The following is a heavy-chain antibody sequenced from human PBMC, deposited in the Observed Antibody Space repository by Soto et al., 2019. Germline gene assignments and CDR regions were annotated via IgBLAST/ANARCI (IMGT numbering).Heavy chain of an antibody. CDR2: ISWNSGSI. J-gene: IGHJ6*02. CDR1: GFTFDDYA. CDR3: AKVGGGNSSESYYYGMDV. D-gene: IGHD2-21*02. Sequence: EVQLVESGGGLVQPGRSLRLSCAASGFTFDDYAMHWVRQAPGKGLEWVSGISWNSGSIGYADSVKGRFTISRDNAKNSLYLQMNSLRADDTALYYCAKVGGGNSSESYYYGMDVWGQGTTVTVSS. V-gene: IGHV3-9*01.